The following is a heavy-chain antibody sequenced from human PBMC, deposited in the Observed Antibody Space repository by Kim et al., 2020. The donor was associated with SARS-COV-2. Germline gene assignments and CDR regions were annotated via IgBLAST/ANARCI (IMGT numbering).Heavy chain of an antibody. J-gene: IGHJ2*01. Sequence: SETLSLTCTVSGGSISSYYWSWIRQPPGKGLEWIGYIYYSGSTNYNPSLKSRVTISVDTSKNQFSLKLSSVTAADTAVYYCAREGGKLRLWEQGWYFDLWGRGTLVTVSS. CDR3: AREGGKLRLWEQGWYFDL. D-gene: IGHD1-26*01. V-gene: IGHV4-59*01. CDR2: IYYSGST. CDR1: GGSISSYY.